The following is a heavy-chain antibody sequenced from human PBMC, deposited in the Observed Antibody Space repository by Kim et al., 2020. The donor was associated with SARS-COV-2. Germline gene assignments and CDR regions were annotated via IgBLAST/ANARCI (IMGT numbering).Heavy chain of an antibody. D-gene: IGHD3-9*01. J-gene: IGHJ3*02. CDR1: GFTFSSYG. CDR2: ISFDGSNK. CDR3: ARDGLRYFDGTDYDDFDI. V-gene: IGHV3-33*05. Sequence: GGSLRLSCAASGFTFSSYGMHWVRQAPGKGLEWVAVISFDGSNKYYADSVKGRFTFSRDNSKNTLYLQMNSLRAEDTAVYYCARDGLRYFDGTDYDDFDIWVQGRMVTVSS.